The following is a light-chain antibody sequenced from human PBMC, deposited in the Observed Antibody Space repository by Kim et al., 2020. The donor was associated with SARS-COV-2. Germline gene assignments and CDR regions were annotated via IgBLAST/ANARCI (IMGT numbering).Light chain of an antibody. CDR3: QQYDNMSYT. V-gene: IGKV1-33*01. CDR2: DAS. J-gene: IGKJ2*01. CDR1: QDISNY. Sequence: SASVGDRVTINCQASQDISNYLNWYQQKPGKAPKLLIYDASNLETGVPSRFSGSGSGTSFIFTISSLQPEDIATYYCQQYDNMSYTFGQGTKLEI.